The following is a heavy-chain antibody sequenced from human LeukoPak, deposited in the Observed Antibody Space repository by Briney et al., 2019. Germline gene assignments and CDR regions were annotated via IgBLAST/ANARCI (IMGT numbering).Heavy chain of an antibody. CDR1: GFTFSNFA. CDR3: ARARYSGYDWDFEDY. V-gene: IGHV3-21*01. Sequence: GGSLRLSCAASGFTFSNFAMTWVRQAPGKGLEWVSSISSSSSYIYYADSVKGRFTISRDNAKNSLYLQMNSLRAEDTAVYYCARARYSGYDWDFEDYWGQGTLVTVSS. CDR2: ISSSSSYI. J-gene: IGHJ4*02. D-gene: IGHD5-12*01.